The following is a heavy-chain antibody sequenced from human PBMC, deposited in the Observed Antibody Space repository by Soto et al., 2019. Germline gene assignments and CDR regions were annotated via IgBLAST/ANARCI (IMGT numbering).Heavy chain of an antibody. Sequence: GGSLRLSCATSGFTFSDATIHWVRRASGKGLEWVGRIRSKVNSYTTEYAASVKGKFTISRDDTKNTAYLQMNSLRTEDTALYYCAKGRGGSYGRYYFDYWGQGALVTVSS. CDR2: IRSKVNSYTT. V-gene: IGHV3-73*01. CDR1: GFTFSDAT. D-gene: IGHD1-26*01. J-gene: IGHJ4*02. CDR3: AKGRGGSYGRYYFDY.